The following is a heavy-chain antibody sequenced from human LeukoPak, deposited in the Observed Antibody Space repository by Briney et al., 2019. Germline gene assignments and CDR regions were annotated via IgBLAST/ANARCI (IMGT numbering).Heavy chain of an antibody. CDR3: ARSRDYGTDYYLDY. CDR2: IYPGDSDT. D-gene: IGHD4-17*01. Sequence: GESLKISCKGSGYTFTSYWLGWVRQMPGKGLEWMGIIYPGDSDTRYSPSFQGQVTISADKSISTAFVQWSSLKASDTAMYYCARSRDYGTDYYLDYWGQGTLVTVSS. J-gene: IGHJ4*02. CDR1: GYTFTSYW. V-gene: IGHV5-51*01.